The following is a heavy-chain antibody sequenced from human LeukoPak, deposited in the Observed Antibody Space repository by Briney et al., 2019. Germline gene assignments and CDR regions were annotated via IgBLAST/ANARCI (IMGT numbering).Heavy chain of an antibody. CDR3: ARLRSSGSYYKLPDY. CDR1: GGSVRRGNYY. D-gene: IGHD3-10*01. V-gene: IGHV4-61*02. CDR2: IYTSGTT. Sequence: PSETLSLTCTVSGGSVRRGNYYWTWIRQPAGSGLEWIGRIYTSGTTDYNPSLRTRVTISVDASRNQFSLNLSSVTAADTAVYYCARLRSSGSYYKLPDYWGQGTLVTVSS. J-gene: IGHJ4*02.